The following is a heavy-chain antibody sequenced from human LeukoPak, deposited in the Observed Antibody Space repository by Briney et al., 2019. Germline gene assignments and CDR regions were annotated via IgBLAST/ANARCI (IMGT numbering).Heavy chain of an antibody. J-gene: IGHJ4*02. D-gene: IGHD3-22*01. V-gene: IGHV1-18*01. CDR2: ISAYNGNT. CDR1: GYTFSSYV. Sequence: ASVKVSCKASGYTFSSYVISWVRQAPGQGLEWMGWISAYNGNTNYAQKLQGRVTMATDTSTSTAYMELRSLRSDDTAVYYCARGYYYDSSGDYWGQGTLVTVSS. CDR3: ARGYYYDSSGDY.